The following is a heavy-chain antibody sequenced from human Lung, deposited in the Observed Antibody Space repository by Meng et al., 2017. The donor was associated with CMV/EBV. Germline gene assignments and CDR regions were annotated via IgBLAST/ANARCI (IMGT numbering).Heavy chain of an antibody. Sequence: QVQLVQSGAEVKKPXASGKVSCKASGYTFTDYYIHWVRQAPGQGLEWMGMINAGGGSTTYAQKFQGRVTMSRDTSTSTVYMELSSLRSEDTSMFYCARSLKGTGDSEGYWGQGTLVTVSS. V-gene: IGHV1-46*01. D-gene: IGHD4-17*01. J-gene: IGHJ4*02. CDR3: ARSLKGTGDSEGY. CDR1: GYTFTDYY. CDR2: INAGGGST.